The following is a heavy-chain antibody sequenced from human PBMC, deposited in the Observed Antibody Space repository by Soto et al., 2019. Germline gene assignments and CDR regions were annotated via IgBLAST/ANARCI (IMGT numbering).Heavy chain of an antibody. CDR3: ARLWAPDGSDTFDY. CDR1: GFSFTRYW. D-gene: IGHD3-10*01. Sequence: GGSLRLSCSASGFSFTRYWMTWVRQAPGKGLEWVANIKPDETEIHYADSVKGRFTTSRDNAKDSLYLQMSSLRAEDTAVYYCARLWAPDGSDTFDYWGQGALVTSPQ. J-gene: IGHJ4*02. V-gene: IGHV3-7*01. CDR2: IKPDETEI.